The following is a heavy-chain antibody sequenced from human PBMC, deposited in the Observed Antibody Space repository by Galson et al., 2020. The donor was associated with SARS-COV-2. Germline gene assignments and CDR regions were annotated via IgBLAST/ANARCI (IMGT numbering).Heavy chain of an antibody. V-gene: IGHV3-64*02. CDR3: ARRTYGDPPRLYLDL. Sequence: GGSLRLSCAASGFTFSTYAMHWVRQAPGKGLEYVSSISSDGGSTYYADSVKGRFTISRDNSRNTLYLQMGHLRVEDMAVYYCARRTYGDPPRLYLDLWGRGTLVPVSS. D-gene: IGHD4-17*01. J-gene: IGHJ2*01. CDR1: GFTFSTYA. CDR2: ISSDGGST.